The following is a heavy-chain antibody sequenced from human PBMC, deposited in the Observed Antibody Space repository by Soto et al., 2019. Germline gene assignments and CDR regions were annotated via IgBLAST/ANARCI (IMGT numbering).Heavy chain of an antibody. V-gene: IGHV3-11*01. D-gene: IGHD2-2*01. CDR3: ARALSTTIYYYYYMDV. Sequence: QAQLVESGGGLVKPGGSLRLSCAASGFTFSDYYMSWIRQAPGKGLEWVSYISSSGSTIYYADSVKGRFTISRDNAKNSLYLQMNSLRAEDTAVYYCARALSTTIYYYYYMDVWGKGTTVTVSS. CDR2: ISSSGSTI. J-gene: IGHJ6*03. CDR1: GFTFSDYY.